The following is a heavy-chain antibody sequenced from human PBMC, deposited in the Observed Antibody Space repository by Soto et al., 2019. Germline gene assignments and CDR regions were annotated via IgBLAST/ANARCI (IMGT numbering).Heavy chain of an antibody. V-gene: IGHV1-3*01. D-gene: IGHD2-15*01. CDR1: GYTFTRYT. J-gene: IGHJ4*02. CDR2: INAGNGNT. CDR3: ARACVVVDAPAY. Sequence: ASVKVSCKASGYTFTRYTMYWVRQAPGQRLEWMGWINAGNGNTKYSQKFQGRVTITRDTSASTAYMELSSLRSEDTAVYYCARACVVVDAPAYWGQGTLVTVSS.